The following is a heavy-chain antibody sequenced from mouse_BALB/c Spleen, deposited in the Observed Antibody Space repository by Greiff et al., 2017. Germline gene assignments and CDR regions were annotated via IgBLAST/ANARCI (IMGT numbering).Heavy chain of an antibody. Sequence: QVQLQQSGPELVKPGASVKISCKATGYTFSSYWIEWVKQRPGHGLEWIGEILPGSGSTNYNEKFKGKATFTADTSSNTAYMQLSSLTSEDSAVYYCARLDYDSYAMDYWGQGTSVTVSS. CDR1: GYTFSSYW. CDR2: ILPGSGST. CDR3: ARLDYDSYAMDY. V-gene: IGHV1-9*01. J-gene: IGHJ4*01. D-gene: IGHD2-4*01.